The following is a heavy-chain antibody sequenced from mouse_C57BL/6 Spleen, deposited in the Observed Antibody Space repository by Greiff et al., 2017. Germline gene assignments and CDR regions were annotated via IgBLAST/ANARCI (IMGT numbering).Heavy chain of an antibody. CDR2: IYPSDSET. V-gene: IGHV1-61*01. D-gene: IGHD4-1*01. CDR1: GYTFTSYW. CDR3: ARSGLGYWYFDV. Sequence: VQLQQPGAELVRPGSSVKLSCKASGYTFTSYWMDWVKQRPGQGLEWIGNIYPSDSETHYNQKFKDKATLTVDKSSSTAYMQLSSLTSEDSAVYYCARSGLGYWYFDVWGTGTTVTVSS. J-gene: IGHJ1*03.